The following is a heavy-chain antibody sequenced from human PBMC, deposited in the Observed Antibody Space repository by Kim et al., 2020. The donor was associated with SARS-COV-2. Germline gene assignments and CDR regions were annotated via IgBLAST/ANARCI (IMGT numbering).Heavy chain of an antibody. D-gene: IGHD3-3*01. J-gene: IGHJ1*01. V-gene: IGHV4-39*01. CDR2: IYYSGDT. CDR3: ASRERLYDSAL. CDR1: GGSINSVSYY. Sequence: SETLSLTCTVSGGSINSVSYYWGWIRQPPGKGLEWIGTIYYSGDTYYNSSLKSRVTISIDTSKNQFSLRLTSVTADTAVYYCASRERLYDSALWGQGTLVTVSS.